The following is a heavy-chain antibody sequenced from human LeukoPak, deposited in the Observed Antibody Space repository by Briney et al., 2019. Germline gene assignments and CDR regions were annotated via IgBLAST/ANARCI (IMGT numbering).Heavy chain of an antibody. CDR2: IYYSGST. J-gene: IGHJ4*02. V-gene: IGHV4-59*01. Sequence: SETLSLTCTVTGGSISSYYWSWIRQPPGKGLEWIGYIYYSGSTNYNPSLKSRVTISVDTSKNQFSLKLSSVTAADTAVYYCARESPYYDYVWGSSTYYFDYWGQGALVTVSS. D-gene: IGHD3-16*01. CDR3: ARESPYYDYVWGSSTYYFDY. CDR1: GGSISSYY.